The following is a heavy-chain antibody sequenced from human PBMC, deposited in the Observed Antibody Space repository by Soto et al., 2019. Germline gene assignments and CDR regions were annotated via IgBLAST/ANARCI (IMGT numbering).Heavy chain of an antibody. D-gene: IGHD6-13*01. J-gene: IGHJ6*02. CDR1: GGTYSIYA. CDR3: ARGAGVIYIAGAGHWSSCYGLCV. CDR2: IIPIFGTA. V-gene: IGHV1-69*13. Sequence: SVKVSCPASGGTYSIYAISWLLQAPGPGLEWMGGIIPIFGTANYAQKFQGRVTITADESTSTAYMELRSLRSEDTALYYCARGAGVIYIAGAGHWSSCYGLCVWAHGNTVT.